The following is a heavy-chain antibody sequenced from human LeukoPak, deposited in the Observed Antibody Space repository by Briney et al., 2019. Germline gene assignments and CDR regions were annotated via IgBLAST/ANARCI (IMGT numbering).Heavy chain of an antibody. V-gene: IGHV1-18*01. CDR3: ASFLYYYDSSGYYYNY. CDR1: GYTFTTYG. D-gene: IGHD3-22*01. J-gene: IGHJ4*02. Sequence: ASVKVSCKASGYTFTTYGIGWVRQAPGQGLEWMGWISAYNGNTNYAQRLQGRVTMTTDTSTSTAYMELRSLRSDDTAVYYCASFLYYYDSSGYYYNYWGQGTLVTVSS. CDR2: ISAYNGNT.